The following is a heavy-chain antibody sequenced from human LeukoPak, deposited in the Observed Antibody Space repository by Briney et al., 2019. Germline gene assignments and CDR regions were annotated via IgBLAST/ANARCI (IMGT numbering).Heavy chain of an antibody. CDR3: TTGVVPAAIADFDY. J-gene: IGHJ4*02. CDR1: RFTFSDAW. V-gene: IGHV3-15*01. Sequence: PGGSLRLSCAASRFTFSDAWMSWVRQAPGKGLEWVGHIKSETDGGTTDYAAPVRGRFIISRDDSKNTLYLQMNSLKTEDTAVYYCTTGVVPAAIADFDYWGQGTLVTVSS. D-gene: IGHD2-2*02. CDR2: IKSETDGGTT.